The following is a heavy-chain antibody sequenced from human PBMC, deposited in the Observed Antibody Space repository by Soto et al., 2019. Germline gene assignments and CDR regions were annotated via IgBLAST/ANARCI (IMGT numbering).Heavy chain of an antibody. CDR1: GYTFTSYA. CDR3: ARHPVVVAAYNWFDP. CDR2: INAGNGNT. D-gene: IGHD2-15*01. V-gene: IGHV1-3*01. J-gene: IGHJ5*02. Sequence: QVQLVQSGAEVKKPGASVKVSCKASGYTFTSYAMHWVRQAPGQRLEWMGWINAGNGNTKYSQKFQGRVTITRDTSASTAYMELSSLRSEDTAVYYCARHPVVVAAYNWFDPWGQGTLVTVSS.